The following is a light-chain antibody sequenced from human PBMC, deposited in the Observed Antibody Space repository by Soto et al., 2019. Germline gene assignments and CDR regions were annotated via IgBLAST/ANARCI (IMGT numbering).Light chain of an antibody. CDR2: GAS. CDR3: QQYNYWPSLT. CDR1: QSVSSN. V-gene: IGKV3-15*01. J-gene: IGKJ4*01. Sequence: ELVMTQSPATLSVSPGERATLSCRASQSVSSNLAWYQQKPGQAPRLLIFGASNRATGIPARFSGSGSGTEITLTISSLQSEDFAVYYCQQYNYWPSLTFGGGTKLDIK.